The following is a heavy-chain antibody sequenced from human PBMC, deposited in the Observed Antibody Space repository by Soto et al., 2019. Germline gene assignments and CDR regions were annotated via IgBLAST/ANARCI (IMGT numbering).Heavy chain of an antibody. D-gene: IGHD3-22*01. CDR3: AKDTYYHDSSGYYVYDY. V-gene: IGHV3-30*18. CDR1: GFTFSSYG. J-gene: IGHJ4*02. CDR2: ISYDGTNK. Sequence: QVQLVESGGGVVQPGRSLRLSCVASGFTFSSYGMHWVRQAPGKGLEWVAVISYDGTNKNYADSVKGRFTISRDNSKNTLYLQMNRLRAEDTAVYYCAKDTYYHDSSGYYVYDYWGQGTLVTVSS.